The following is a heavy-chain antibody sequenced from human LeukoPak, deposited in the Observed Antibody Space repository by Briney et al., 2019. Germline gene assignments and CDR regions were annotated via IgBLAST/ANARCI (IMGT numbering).Heavy chain of an antibody. CDR3: ARVGGYGYGGYFDY. J-gene: IGHJ4*02. CDR1: GFTVSSNY. CDR2: IYSGGST. D-gene: IGHD5-18*01. V-gene: IGHV3-53*01. Sequence: GGSLRLSCAASGFTVSSNYMSWVRQAPGKGLEWVSVIYSGGSTYYADSVKGRFTISRDNSKNTLYLQMNSLRAEDTAVYYCARVGGYGYGGYFDYWGQGTLVTVSS.